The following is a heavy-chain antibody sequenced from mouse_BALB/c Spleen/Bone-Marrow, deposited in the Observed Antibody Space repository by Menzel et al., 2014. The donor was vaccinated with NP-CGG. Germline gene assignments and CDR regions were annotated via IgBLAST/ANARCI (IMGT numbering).Heavy chain of an antibody. V-gene: IGHV1-9*01. CDR2: ILPGSGST. Sequence: VKLQESGAELMKPGASVKISCKATGYTFSSYWIEWVKQRPGHGLEWIGEILPGSGSTNYNEKFKGKATFTADTSSSTAYMQPSSLTSEDPAVYYCAREDGLWYFDVWGAGTTVTVSS. CDR1: GYTFSSYW. J-gene: IGHJ1*01. D-gene: IGHD1-1*01. CDR3: AREDGLWYFDV.